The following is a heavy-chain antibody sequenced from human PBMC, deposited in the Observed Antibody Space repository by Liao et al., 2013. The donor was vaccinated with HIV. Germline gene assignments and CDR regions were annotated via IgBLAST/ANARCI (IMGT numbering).Heavy chain of an antibody. CDR1: GGSISSGSYY. D-gene: IGHD2-2*01. J-gene: IGHJ4*02. CDR2: ISSTGST. Sequence: QVQLQESGPGLVKPSQTLSLTCTVSGGSISSGSYYWSWIRQPAGKGLEWVGRISSTGSTNYNPSLKSRVTMSIDTSKNQFSLELSSVTAADTAVYYCARERPRTPYWGQGTLVTVSS. CDR3: ARERPRTPY. V-gene: IGHV4-61*02.